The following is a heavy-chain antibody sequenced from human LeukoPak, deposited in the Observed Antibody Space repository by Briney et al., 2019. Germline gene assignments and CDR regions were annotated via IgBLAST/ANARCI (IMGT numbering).Heavy chain of an antibody. Sequence: AGSLTRSCAAYTFTVSSNYMSWVRPAPGKGLEWVSVIYSGGSTYYEDSVKGRFTISKNKSNNTLYHQMNSLRTEDTAMYYCAGDYYYYTGVWGKGTTVTVSS. V-gene: IGHV3-53*01. CDR2: IYSGGST. CDR3: AGDYYYYTGV. J-gene: IGHJ6*03. CDR1: TFTVSSNY.